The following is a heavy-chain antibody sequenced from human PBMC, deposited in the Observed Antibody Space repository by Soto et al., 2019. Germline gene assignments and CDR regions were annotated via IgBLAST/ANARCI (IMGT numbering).Heavy chain of an antibody. J-gene: IGHJ4*02. D-gene: IGHD5-12*01. V-gene: IGHV3-23*01. CDR3: AKGGYTTPYGYSDF. CDR2: ISGSGDST. CDR1: GFTFRSYV. Sequence: EVQLLESGGGLVQPGGSLRLSCAASGFTFRSYVMTWVRQAPGMGLEWVSLISGSGDSTYYADSVKGRFTISRDNSKNTEYLQMNSLRAEDSAAYYCAKGGYTTPYGYSDFWGQGALFTVSS.